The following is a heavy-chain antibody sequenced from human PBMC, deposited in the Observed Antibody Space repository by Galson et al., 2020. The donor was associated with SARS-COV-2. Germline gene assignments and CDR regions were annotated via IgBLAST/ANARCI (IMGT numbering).Heavy chain of an antibody. J-gene: IGHJ4*02. D-gene: IGHD6-19*01. Sequence: ASVKVSCKASGLTFTDYGFNWVRQAPGQGLEWMGYISGHDGITSYAEKFQGRLTMTIDTSAGTVSMELRSLRSDDTAVYYCAKDGPAVTDNDDYWGQGTLVTVSS. CDR1: GLTFTDYG. CDR2: ISGHDGIT. V-gene: IGHV1-18*04. CDR3: AKDGPAVTDNDDY.